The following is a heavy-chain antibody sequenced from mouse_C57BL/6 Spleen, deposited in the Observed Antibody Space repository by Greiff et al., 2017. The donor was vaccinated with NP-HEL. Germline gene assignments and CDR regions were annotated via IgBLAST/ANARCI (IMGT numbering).Heavy chain of an antibody. J-gene: IGHJ1*03. V-gene: IGHV2-2*01. CDR3: ARTDDYDVYFDV. Sequence: QVQLKQSGPGLVQPSQSLSITCTVSGFSLTSYGVHWVRQSPGKGLEWLGVIWSGGSTDYNAAFISRLSISKDNSKCQVFFKMNSLQADDTAIYYCARTDDYDVYFDVWGTGTTVTVAS. CDR1: GFSLTSYG. D-gene: IGHD2-4*01. CDR2: IWSGGST.